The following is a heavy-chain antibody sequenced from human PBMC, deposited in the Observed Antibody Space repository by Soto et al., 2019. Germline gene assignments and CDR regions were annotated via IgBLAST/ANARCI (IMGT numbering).Heavy chain of an antibody. CDR2: ISGSGGST. CDR1: GFSFSSYA. CDR3: AKGIAAATPDAFDF. Sequence: EVQLLESGGGLVQPGGSLRLSCAASGFSFSSYAMSWVRQAPGKGLEWVSAISGSGGSTHYADSVKGRCTISRDNSKNTLYLQMNSLRAEDTAVYSCAKGIAAATPDAFDFWGQGTMVTVSS. D-gene: IGHD6-13*01. V-gene: IGHV3-23*01. J-gene: IGHJ3*01.